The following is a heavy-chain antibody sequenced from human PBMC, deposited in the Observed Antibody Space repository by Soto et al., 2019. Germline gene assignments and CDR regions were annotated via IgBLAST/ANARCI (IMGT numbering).Heavy chain of an antibody. CDR3: ARDYGGGYYYGMDV. Sequence: SETLSLTCTVSGGSSSSYYWSWIRQPPGKGLEWIGYIYYSGSTNYNPSLKSRVTISVDTSKNQFSLKLSSVTAADTAVYYCARDYGGGYYYGMDVWGQGTTVTVSS. V-gene: IGHV4-59*01. J-gene: IGHJ6*02. D-gene: IGHD4-17*01. CDR1: GGSSSSYY. CDR2: IYYSGST.